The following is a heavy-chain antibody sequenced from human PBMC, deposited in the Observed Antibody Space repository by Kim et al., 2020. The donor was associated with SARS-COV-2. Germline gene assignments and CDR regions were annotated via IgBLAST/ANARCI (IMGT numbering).Heavy chain of an antibody. J-gene: IGHJ4*02. CDR3: ARDRRNFGSGSHYKTFDY. CDR1: GYTFTSYG. Sequence: ASVKVSCKASGYTFTSYGISWVRQAPGQGLEWMGWISAYNGNTNYAQKLQGRVTMTTDTSTSTAYMELRSLRSDDTAVYYCARDRRNFGSGSHYKTFDYWGQGTLVTVSS. V-gene: IGHV1-18*01. CDR2: ISAYNGNT. D-gene: IGHD3-10*01.